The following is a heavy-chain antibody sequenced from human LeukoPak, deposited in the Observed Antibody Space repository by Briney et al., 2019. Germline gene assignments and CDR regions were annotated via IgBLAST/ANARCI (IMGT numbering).Heavy chain of an antibody. J-gene: IGHJ4*02. CDR2: IYYSGTT. CDR3: ARENRVTLVRGVIDY. Sequence: SETLSLTCTVSGVSINSYYWSWIRQPPGKGLEWIGYIYYSGTTNYNPSLKSRVTISVDTSKNQFSLKLSSVTAADTAVYYCARENRVTLVRGVIDYWGQGTLVTVSS. D-gene: IGHD3-10*01. CDR1: GVSINSYY. V-gene: IGHV4-59*01.